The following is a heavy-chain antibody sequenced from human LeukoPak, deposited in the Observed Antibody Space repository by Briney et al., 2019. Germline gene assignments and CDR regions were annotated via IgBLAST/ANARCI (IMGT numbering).Heavy chain of an antibody. J-gene: IGHJ4*02. Sequence: GGSLRLSCAASGFTFSNAWMSWVRQAPGKGLEWVGRIKSKTDGGTTDYAAPVKGRFTISRDDSKNTLYLQMNSLKTEDTAVYYCTTGLSRSSHYYDSSGYYYAGDYWGQGTLVTVSS. CDR1: GFTFSNAW. CDR2: IKSKTDGGTT. V-gene: IGHV3-15*01. CDR3: TTGLSRSSHYYDSSGYYYAGDY. D-gene: IGHD3-22*01.